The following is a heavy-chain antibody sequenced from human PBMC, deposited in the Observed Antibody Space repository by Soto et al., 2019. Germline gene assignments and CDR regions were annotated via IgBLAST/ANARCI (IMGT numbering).Heavy chain of an antibody. CDR1: GFTFSGYC. D-gene: IGHD2-2*01. J-gene: IGHJ6*02. CDR3: ARELVVVIPVAIDGMDP. V-gene: IGHV3-74*01. CDR2: INNDGSST. Sequence: GGSLTLSCAAYGFTFSGYCMHWVRQAPGKGLVWVSRINNDGSSTSYADSMKGRVTISRDKSKNPLYLQMSSVRAEDTAVYYCARELVVVIPVAIDGMDPWGQGTTVTVSS.